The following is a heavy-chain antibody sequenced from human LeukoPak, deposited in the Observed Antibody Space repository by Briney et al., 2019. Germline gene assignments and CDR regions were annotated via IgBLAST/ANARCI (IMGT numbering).Heavy chain of an antibody. V-gene: IGHV4-38-2*02. D-gene: IGHD4-17*01. J-gene: IGHJ4*02. CDR1: GYSISSGYY. CDR2: IYHSGST. CDR3: ARVGRNDYGDSFDY. Sequence: PSETLSLTCTVSGYSISSGYYWGWIRQPPGKGLEWIGSIYHSGSTYYNPSLKSRVTISVDTSKNQFSLKLSSVTAADTAVYYCARVGRNDYGDSFDYWGQGTLVTVSS.